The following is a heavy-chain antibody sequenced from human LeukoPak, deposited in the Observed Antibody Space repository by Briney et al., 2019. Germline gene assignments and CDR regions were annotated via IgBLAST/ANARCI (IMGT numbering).Heavy chain of an antibody. D-gene: IGHD6-13*01. Sequence: SETLSLTCAVYGGSLSGNYWRWIRQPPGKGLEWIGEINHSGSTNYNPSLRSRVTISVDMSKEQFSLNLRSVTAADTAVYYCARHSAPSSTWYHWFDPWGQGTLATVSS. J-gene: IGHJ5*02. V-gene: IGHV4-34*01. CDR1: GGSLSGNY. CDR3: ARHSAPSSTWYHWFDP. CDR2: INHSGST.